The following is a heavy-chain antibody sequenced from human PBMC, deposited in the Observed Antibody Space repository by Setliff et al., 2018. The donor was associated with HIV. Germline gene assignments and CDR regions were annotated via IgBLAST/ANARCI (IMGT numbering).Heavy chain of an antibody. Sequence: SETLSLTCTVSGGSISGFYWNWIRQSAGKGLQWIGRIYDSGSTKYNPSLKSRVTMSLDTSKNQFSLNLDSVTAADTAVYYCPRDPPGYGDSNDYWGQGTLVTVSS. J-gene: IGHJ4*02. CDR1: GGSISGFY. CDR3: PRDPPGYGDSNDY. CDR2: IYDSGST. V-gene: IGHV4-4*07. D-gene: IGHD4-17*01.